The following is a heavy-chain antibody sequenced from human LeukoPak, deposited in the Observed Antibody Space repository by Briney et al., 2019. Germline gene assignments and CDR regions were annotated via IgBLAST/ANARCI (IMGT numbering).Heavy chain of an antibody. J-gene: IGHJ5*02. D-gene: IGHD1-26*01. CDR1: GYTFTSYY. Sequence: ASVKVSCRASGYTFTSYYMHWVRQAPGQGLEWMGIINPSGGSTSYAQKLQGRVTMTTDTSTSTAYMELRSLRSDDTAVYYCAVLSGSYYGWFDPWGQGTLVTVSS. CDR3: AVLSGSYYGWFDP. CDR2: INPSGGST. V-gene: IGHV1-46*03.